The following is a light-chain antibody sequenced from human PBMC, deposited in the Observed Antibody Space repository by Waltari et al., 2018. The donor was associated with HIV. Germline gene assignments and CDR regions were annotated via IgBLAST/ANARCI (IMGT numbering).Light chain of an antibody. J-gene: IGKJ1*01. CDR1: QNILNTSNRKNY. CDR3: LQHYTPPRT. CDR2: WAS. V-gene: IGKV4-1*01. Sequence: DIEMSQSPDSLAVSLGERATINCKSSQNILNTSNRKNYVAWYQQKQGQPPILLITWASVRASSAVPERFRGSGSGTDFTLTISSLQAEDAAVYFCLQHYTPPRTFGQGTRVEVK.